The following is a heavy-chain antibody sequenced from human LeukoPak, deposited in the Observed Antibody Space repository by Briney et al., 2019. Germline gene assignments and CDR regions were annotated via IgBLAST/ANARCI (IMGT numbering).Heavy chain of an antibody. CDR2: IFPGNSNT. CDR1: GYTFASYW. CDR3: VRHNLYALDY. D-gene: IGHD2/OR15-2a*01. Sequence: GESLKISCKGSGYTFASYWIGWARQMPGKGLEWMVIIFPGNSNTVYNPSFQGQVTISADKSISTAYLQWRGLQASDTAIYYCVRHNLYALDYWGQGTLVTVSS. V-gene: IGHV5-51*01. J-gene: IGHJ4*02.